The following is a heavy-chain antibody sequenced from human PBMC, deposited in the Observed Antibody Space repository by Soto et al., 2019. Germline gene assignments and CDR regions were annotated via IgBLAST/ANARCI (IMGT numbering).Heavy chain of an antibody. J-gene: IGHJ4*02. CDR1: GFTFSDHY. D-gene: IGHD6-25*01. CDR3: ATTDSAAATFDH. Sequence: QVQLVESGGGLVKPGGSLRVSCVVSGFTFSDHYMSWIRQAPGKGLEWISYISSNSGHTNYADSVKGRFTISRDNAKNSLYLQLGSLRAEDTAVYYCATTDSAAATFDHWGQGTLVTVSS. CDR2: ISSNSGHT. V-gene: IGHV3-11*05.